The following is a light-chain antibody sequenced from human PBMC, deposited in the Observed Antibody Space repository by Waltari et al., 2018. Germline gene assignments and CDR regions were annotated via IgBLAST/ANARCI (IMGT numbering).Light chain of an antibody. CDR3: RSYTSSNTYV. J-gene: IGLJ1*01. Sequence: QSALTQPASVSGSPGQSITLSCTGTSSDVGGYNSVSWYQQHPGKAPKVMIYEVNNRPSGASNRFSGSKSGNTASLTISGLQAEDEADYYCRSYTSSNTYVFGSGTKVTVL. V-gene: IGLV2-14*01. CDR1: SSDVGGYNS. CDR2: EVN.